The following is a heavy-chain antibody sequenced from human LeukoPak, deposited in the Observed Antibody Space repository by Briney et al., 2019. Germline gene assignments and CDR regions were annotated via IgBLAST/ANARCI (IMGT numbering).Heavy chain of an antibody. D-gene: IGHD3-9*01. CDR3: TTLPVLRYFDWLLGKGLDFDY. CDR1: GFTFSNAW. V-gene: IGHV3-15*01. Sequence: GGSLRLSCAASGFTFSNAWMSWVRQAPGKGLEWVGRIKSKTDGGTTDYAAPVKGRFTISRDDSKNTLYLQMNSLKTEDTAVYYCTTLPVLRYFDWLLGKGLDFDYWGQGTLVTVSS. J-gene: IGHJ4*02. CDR2: IKSKTDGGTT.